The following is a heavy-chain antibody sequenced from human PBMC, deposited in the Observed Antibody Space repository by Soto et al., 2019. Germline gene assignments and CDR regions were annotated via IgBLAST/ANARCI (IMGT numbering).Heavy chain of an antibody. CDR2: MNQYGSEK. J-gene: IGHJ4*02. CDR3: APDYQGHFDY. D-gene: IGHD2-2*01. V-gene: IGHV3-7*01. Sequence: EVQLVESGGGLVQPGGSLRLSCSASRFAFGNSWMTWIRQAPGKGLEWVANMNQYGSEKYYVDSVKGRFTISRDNAKNSLYLQMSSLRAEDTAVYYCAPDYQGHFDYWGQGTLVTVSS. CDR1: RFAFGNSW.